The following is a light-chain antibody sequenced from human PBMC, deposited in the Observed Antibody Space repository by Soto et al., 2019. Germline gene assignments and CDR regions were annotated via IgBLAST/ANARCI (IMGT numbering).Light chain of an antibody. CDR3: QQLNSYPLT. V-gene: IGKV1-9*01. J-gene: IGKJ3*01. Sequence: DIQLTQSPSFLSASVGDRVTITCRVSQGISSYLAWYQQKPGKAPKLLIYAASTLQSGVPSRFSGSGSGTEFPLTISSLQPEDFATYYCQQLNSYPLTFGPGTKVDIK. CDR1: QGISSY. CDR2: AAS.